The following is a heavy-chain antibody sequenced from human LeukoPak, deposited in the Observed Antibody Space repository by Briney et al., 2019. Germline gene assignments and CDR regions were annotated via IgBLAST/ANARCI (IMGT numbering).Heavy chain of an antibody. CDR3: ARYQLLPRNWFDP. Sequence: GESLKISCKGSGYSFTSYWIGWVRQMPGKGLEWMGIVYPGDSDTRYSPPFQGQVTISADKSISTAYLQWSSLKASDTAMYYCARYQLLPRNWFDPWGQGTLVTVSS. CDR1: GYSFTSYW. D-gene: IGHD2-2*01. CDR2: VYPGDSDT. J-gene: IGHJ5*02. V-gene: IGHV5-51*01.